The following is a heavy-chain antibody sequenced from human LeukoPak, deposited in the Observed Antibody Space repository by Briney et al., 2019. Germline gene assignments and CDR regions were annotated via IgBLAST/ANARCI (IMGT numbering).Heavy chain of an antibody. D-gene: IGHD5-24*01. J-gene: IGHJ4*02. V-gene: IGHV4-59*01. Sequence: PSETLSLTCTVSGDSISGYYWSWIRQPPGPGLEYIGNGYYTGSTTYNPSLKSRLTISVDTSNNHSSLTLSSVTAADSAVYYFARAGPLRDGYNVDYWGQGTLVTVSS. CDR3: ARAGPLRDGYNVDY. CDR2: GYYTGST. CDR1: GDSISGYY.